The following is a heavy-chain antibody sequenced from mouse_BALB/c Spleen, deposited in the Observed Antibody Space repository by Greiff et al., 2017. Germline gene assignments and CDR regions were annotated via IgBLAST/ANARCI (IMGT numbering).Heavy chain of an antibody. J-gene: IGHJ3*01. D-gene: IGHD1-2*01. CDR1: GFTFSSYA. CDR3: ARVYGSWFAY. V-gene: IGHV5-6-5*01. Sequence: EVMLVESGGGLVKPGGSLKLSCAASGFTFSSYAMSWVRQTPEKRLEWVASISSGGSTYYPDSVKGRFTISRDNARNILYLQMSSLRSEDTAMYYCARVYGSWFAYWGQGTLVTVSA. CDR2: ISSGGST.